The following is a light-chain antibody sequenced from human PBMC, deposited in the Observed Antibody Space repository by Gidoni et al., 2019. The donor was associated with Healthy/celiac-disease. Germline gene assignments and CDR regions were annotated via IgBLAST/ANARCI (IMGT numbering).Light chain of an antibody. Sequence: DVVRTQSQLSLPGTLGRPASISCRSSQSSVYSDGNTYLNWFQQRPGHSPSRLIYTVSTRDSGFPVRFSGCGSVSDFTLKISRVEAEDVGVYYCMQGPHWPPTFGQGTKVEIQ. J-gene: IGKJ1*01. CDR3: MQGPHWPPT. V-gene: IGKV2-30*01. CDR2: TVS. CDR1: QSSVYSDGNTY.